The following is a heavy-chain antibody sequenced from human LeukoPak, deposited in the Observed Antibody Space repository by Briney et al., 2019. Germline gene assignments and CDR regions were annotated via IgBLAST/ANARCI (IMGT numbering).Heavy chain of an antibody. CDR1: GFTASRFTFSEAW. V-gene: IGHV3-15*01. CDR3: TTALEWLLYEDGAYYFDY. Sequence: GGSLRLSCTASGFTASRFTFSEAWMSWVRQAPGKGLEWGGRIKSKTDGGTTDYAAPVKGRFTISRDDSKNTLYLQMNSLKTEDTAVYYCTTALEWLLYEDGAYYFDYWGQGTLVTVSS. D-gene: IGHD3-3*01. J-gene: IGHJ4*02. CDR2: IKSKTDGGTT.